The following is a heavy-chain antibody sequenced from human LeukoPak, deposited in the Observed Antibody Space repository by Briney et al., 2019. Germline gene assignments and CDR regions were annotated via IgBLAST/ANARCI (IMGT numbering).Heavy chain of an antibody. CDR2: IYSGGST. Sequence: GGSLTLFSAASGFTVSSNYRSWVRQAPGKGLEWVSVIYSGGSTYYADSVKGRFTISRDNSKNTLYLQMNSLRAEDTAVYYCASGGRGGWVPSYFDYWGQGTLVTVSS. CDR3: ASGGRGGWVPSYFDY. D-gene: IGHD6-19*01. J-gene: IGHJ4*02. V-gene: IGHV3-53*01. CDR1: GFTVSSNY.